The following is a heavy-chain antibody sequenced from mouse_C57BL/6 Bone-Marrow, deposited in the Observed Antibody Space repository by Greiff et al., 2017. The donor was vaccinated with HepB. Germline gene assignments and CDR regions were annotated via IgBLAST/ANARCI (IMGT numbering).Heavy chain of an antibody. D-gene: IGHD2-2*01. CDR2: ISYSGST. J-gene: IGHJ3*01. CDR3: ARAYGYSFAY. V-gene: IGHV3-1*01. Sequence: VQLQQSGPGMVKPSQSLSLTCTVTGYSITSGYDWHWIRHFPGNKLEWMGYISYSGSTNYNPSLKSRISITHDTSKNHFFLKLNSVTTEDTATYYCARAYGYSFAYWGQGTLVTVSA. CDR1: GYSITSGYD.